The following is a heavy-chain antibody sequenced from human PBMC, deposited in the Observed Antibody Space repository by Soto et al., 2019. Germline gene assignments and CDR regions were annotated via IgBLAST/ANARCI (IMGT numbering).Heavy chain of an antibody. CDR3: ARYRREAVAGYTLDN. V-gene: IGHV4-59*01. D-gene: IGHD6-13*01. Sequence: SETLSLTCTVSGGSISSNYWTWIRQPPGKGLEWIGYVYNSGSTNYNPSLKSRVTISEDTTKSQFSLKVNSMTAADTAVYYCARYRREAVAGYTLDNWGQGILVTVSS. J-gene: IGHJ4*02. CDR1: GGSISSNY. CDR2: VYNSGST.